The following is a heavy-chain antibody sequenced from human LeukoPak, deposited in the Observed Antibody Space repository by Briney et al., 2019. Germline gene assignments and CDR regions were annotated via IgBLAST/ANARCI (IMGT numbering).Heavy chain of an antibody. Sequence: ASVNVSCKASGYTFTDYYIHWVRQAPGQGLEWMGWINAKSGDTEYAQKFQARVTMTRDTYITTTSMEVSRLSSDDTAVYYCARQNTGQLDYWGQGTLVTVSS. CDR2: INAKSGDT. D-gene: IGHD2-8*02. CDR1: GYTFTDYY. V-gene: IGHV1-2*02. CDR3: ARQNTGQLDY. J-gene: IGHJ4*02.